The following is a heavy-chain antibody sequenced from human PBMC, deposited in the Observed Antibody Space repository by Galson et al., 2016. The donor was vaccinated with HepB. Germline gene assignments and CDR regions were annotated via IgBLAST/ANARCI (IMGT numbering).Heavy chain of an antibody. J-gene: IGHJ4*02. V-gene: IGHV3-21*04. CDR2: ISSDGVYT. Sequence: SLRLSCAASGFTFRDFPMVWVRQAPGQGLEWVSSISSDGVYTYYADSLKGRFSISRDNAKNSLYLQMNSLRAEDTAAYYCASIFRYSSSQHPGYWGQGTLVTVSS. CDR1: GFTFRDFP. CDR3: ASIFRYSSSQHPGY. D-gene: IGHD6-13*01.